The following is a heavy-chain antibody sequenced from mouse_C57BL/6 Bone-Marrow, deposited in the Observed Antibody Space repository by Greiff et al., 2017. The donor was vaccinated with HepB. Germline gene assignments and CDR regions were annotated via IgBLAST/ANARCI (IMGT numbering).Heavy chain of an antibody. CDR2: IHPNSGST. CDR3: ARQTGRALFAY. D-gene: IGHD4-1*01. V-gene: IGHV1-64*01. J-gene: IGHJ3*01. CDR1: GYTFTSYW. Sequence: QVQLQQSGAELVKPGASVKLSCKASGYTFTSYWMHWVKQRPGQGLEWIGMIHPNSGSTNYNEKFKSKATLTVDKSSSTAYMQLSSLTSEDSAVYYCARQTGRALFAYWGQGTLVTVSA.